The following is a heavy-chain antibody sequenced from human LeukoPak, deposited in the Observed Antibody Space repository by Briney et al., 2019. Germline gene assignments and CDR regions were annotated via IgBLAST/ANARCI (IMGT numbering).Heavy chain of an antibody. V-gene: IGHV3-30-3*02. D-gene: IGHD3-22*01. Sequence: GGSLRLSCAASGFTFSSYAMHWVRQAPGKGLEWVAVISYDGSNKHYADSVKGRFTISRDNSKNTLFLQMDSLRAEDTAVYYCAKNVNKYYHSSGSYYVDYWGQGTLVTVSS. J-gene: IGHJ4*02. CDR1: GFTFSSYA. CDR2: ISYDGSNK. CDR3: AKNVNKYYHSSGSYYVDY.